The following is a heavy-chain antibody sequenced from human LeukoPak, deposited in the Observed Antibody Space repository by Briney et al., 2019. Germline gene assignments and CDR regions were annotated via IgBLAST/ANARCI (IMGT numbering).Heavy chain of an antibody. CDR3: ARDPAGDLAFDI. Sequence: SQTLSLTCAISGDTVSSNSAAWNWIRQSPSGGLEWLGRTSYRSKWYNDFALSVKSRITINPDTSKNQFSLQVNSVTPEDTAVYYCARDPAGDLAFDIWGQGTMVTVSS. CDR1: GDTVSSNSAA. CDR2: TSYRSKWYN. V-gene: IGHV6-1*01. J-gene: IGHJ3*02.